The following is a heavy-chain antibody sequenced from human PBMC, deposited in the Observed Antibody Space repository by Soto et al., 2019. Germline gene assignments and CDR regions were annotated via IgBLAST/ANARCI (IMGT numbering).Heavy chain of an antibody. CDR2: IIPIFGTA. Sequence: QVPLVQSGAEVKKPGSSVKVSCKASGGTFSSYAISWVRQAPGQGLEWMGGIIPIFGTANYAQKFQGRVTITADESTSTAYMELSSLRSEDTAVYYCARGEIATINFLTNAFDIWGQGTMVTVSS. CDR3: ARGEIATINFLTNAFDI. V-gene: IGHV1-69*01. D-gene: IGHD5-12*01. J-gene: IGHJ3*02. CDR1: GGTFSSYA.